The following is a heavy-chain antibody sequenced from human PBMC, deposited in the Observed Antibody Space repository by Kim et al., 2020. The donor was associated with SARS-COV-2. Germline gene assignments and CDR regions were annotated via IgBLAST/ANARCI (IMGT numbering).Heavy chain of an antibody. D-gene: IGHD6-19*01. V-gene: IGHV3-30*02. J-gene: IGHJ4*02. Sequence: YADSVKGRFTISRDNSKNTLYLQMNSLRAEDTAVYYCAKGVFQWLASFDYWGQGTLVTVSS. CDR3: AKGVFQWLASFDY.